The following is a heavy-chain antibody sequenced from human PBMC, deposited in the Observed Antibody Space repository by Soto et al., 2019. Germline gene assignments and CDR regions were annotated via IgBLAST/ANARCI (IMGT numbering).Heavy chain of an antibody. CDR3: ASPYYGGSNFDY. D-gene: IGHD4-17*01. CDR2: IIPIFGTA. Sequence: SVKVSCKASGGTFSSYAISWVRQAPGQGLEWMGGIIPIFGTANYAQKFQGRVTITADESTSTAYMELSSLRSEDTAVYYCASPYYGGSNFDYWGQGTLVTVSS. V-gene: IGHV1-69*13. J-gene: IGHJ4*02. CDR1: GGTFSSYA.